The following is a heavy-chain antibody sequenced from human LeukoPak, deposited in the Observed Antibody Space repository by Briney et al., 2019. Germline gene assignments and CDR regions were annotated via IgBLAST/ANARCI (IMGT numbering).Heavy chain of an antibody. CDR2: IYYSGST. Sequence: SQTLSLTCTVSGGSISSGGYYWSWIRRHPGKGLEWIGYIYYSGSTYYNPSLKSRVTISVDTSKNQFSLKLSSVTAADTAVYYCARAELTAAGWFDPWGQGTLVTVSS. CDR1: GGSISSGGYY. V-gene: IGHV4-31*03. J-gene: IGHJ5*02. D-gene: IGHD6-13*01. CDR3: ARAELTAAGWFDP.